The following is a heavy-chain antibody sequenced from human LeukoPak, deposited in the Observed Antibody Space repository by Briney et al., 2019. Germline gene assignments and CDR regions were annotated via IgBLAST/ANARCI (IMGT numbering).Heavy chain of an antibody. D-gene: IGHD3-10*01. CDR3: GRDVLGETGAGGP. CDR1: GFTFSSYT. Sequence: KPGGSLRLSCAGSGFTFSSYTMNWARQAPGQGLEWVSSISPSGRSTWNADSVKGRFTISRDNARNSVTLQMNSLRPDDSGVYYCGRDVLGETGAGGPWGQGALVTVSS. V-gene: IGHV3-21*01. J-gene: IGHJ5*02. CDR2: ISPSGRST.